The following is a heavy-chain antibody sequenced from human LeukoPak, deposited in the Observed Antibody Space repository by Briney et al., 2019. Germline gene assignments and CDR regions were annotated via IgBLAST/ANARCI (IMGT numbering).Heavy chain of an antibody. CDR2: IIPIFGTA. D-gene: IGHD2-2*01. CDR3: ARGSSYCSSTSCHPHRGAFDI. V-gene: IGHV1-69*01. Sequence: SVKVSCKASGGTFSSYAISWVRQAPGQGLEWMGGIIPIFGTANYAQKFQGRVTITADESTSTAYMELSSLRSEDTAVYYCARGSSYCSSTSCHPHRGAFDIWGQGTMVTVSS. CDR1: GGTFSSYA. J-gene: IGHJ3*02.